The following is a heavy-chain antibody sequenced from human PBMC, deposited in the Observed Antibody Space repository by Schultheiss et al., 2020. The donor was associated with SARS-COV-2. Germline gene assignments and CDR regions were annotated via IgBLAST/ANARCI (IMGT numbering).Heavy chain of an antibody. CDR1: GGSISSYY. CDR2: INHSGST. Sequence: SQTLSLTCTVSGGSISSYYWSWIRQPPGKGLEWIGEINHSGSTNYNPSLKSRVTISVDTSKNQFSLKLSSVTAADTAVYYCARRSGGGFDPWGQGTLVTVSS. D-gene: IGHD2-15*01. CDR3: ARRSGGGFDP. V-gene: IGHV4-59*08. J-gene: IGHJ5*02.